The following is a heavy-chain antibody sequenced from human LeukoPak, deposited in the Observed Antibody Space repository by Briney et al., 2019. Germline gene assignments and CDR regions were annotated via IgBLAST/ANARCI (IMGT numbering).Heavy chain of an antibody. CDR2: IWYDGSNK. V-gene: IGHV3-33*06. CDR3: AKDRGHCSGGSCYSELV. J-gene: IGHJ4*02. Sequence: GGSLRLSCAVSGFTFSSYGMHWVRQTPGKGLEWVAVIWYDGSNKYYADSVKGRFTISRDNSKNTLYLEMNSLRTEDTAVYYCAKDRGHCSGGSCYSELVWGQGTLVTVSS. D-gene: IGHD2-15*01. CDR1: GFTFSSYG.